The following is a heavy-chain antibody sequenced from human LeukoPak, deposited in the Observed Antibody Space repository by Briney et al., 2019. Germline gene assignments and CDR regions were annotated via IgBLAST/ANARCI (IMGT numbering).Heavy chain of an antibody. CDR1: GVTFSSYS. V-gene: IGHV3-21*01. D-gene: IGHD5-18*01. CDR2: ISSSSSYI. Sequence: GGSLRLSCAASGVTFSSYSMNWVRQAPGKGLEWVSSISSSSSYIYYADSVKGRFTISRDNAKNSLYLQMNSLRAEDTAVYYCARGGKQLWVFDYWGQGTLVTVSS. J-gene: IGHJ4*02. CDR3: ARGGKQLWVFDY.